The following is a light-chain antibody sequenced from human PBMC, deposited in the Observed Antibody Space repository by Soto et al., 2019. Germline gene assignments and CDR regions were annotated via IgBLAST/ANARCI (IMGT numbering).Light chain of an antibody. J-gene: IGLJ2*01. CDR1: SSDVGGYNY. CDR2: EVS. CDR3: SSYTSSSTVHVV. V-gene: IGLV2-14*01. Sequence: QSALTQPASVSGSPGQSITISCTGTSSDVGGYNYVPWYQQHPGKAPKLMIYEVSNRPSGVSNRFSGSKSGNTASLTISGLQAEDEADYYCSSYTSSSTVHVVFGGGTQLTVL.